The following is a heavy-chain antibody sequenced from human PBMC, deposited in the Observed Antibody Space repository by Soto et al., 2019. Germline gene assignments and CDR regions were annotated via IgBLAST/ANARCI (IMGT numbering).Heavy chain of an antibody. J-gene: IGHJ4*02. CDR2: ISSSSSYI. CDR3: ARGSPYYYDSSGYYEGGYFDY. Sequence: GGSLRLSCAASGFTFSSYSMNWVRQAPGKGLEWVSSISSSSSYIYYADSVKGLFPISRDNAKNSLYLQMNSLRAEDTAVYYCARGSPYYYDSSGYYEGGYFDYWGQGTLVTVSS. V-gene: IGHV3-21*01. CDR1: GFTFSSYS. D-gene: IGHD3-22*01.